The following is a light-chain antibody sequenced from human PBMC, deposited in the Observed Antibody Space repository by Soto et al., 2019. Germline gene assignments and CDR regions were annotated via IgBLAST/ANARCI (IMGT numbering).Light chain of an antibody. V-gene: IGLV1-44*01. J-gene: IGLJ3*02. Sequence: QSVLTQPPSASGTPGQRVTISCSGSSSNIGRNTVKWYRQLPGTAPKLLIGSSDQRPSGVPDRFSGSQSGTSASLAISGLQSEDEADYICAAGDDSLKAWAFGGGTKLTVL. CDR2: SSD. CDR1: SSNIGRNT. CDR3: AAGDDSLKAWA.